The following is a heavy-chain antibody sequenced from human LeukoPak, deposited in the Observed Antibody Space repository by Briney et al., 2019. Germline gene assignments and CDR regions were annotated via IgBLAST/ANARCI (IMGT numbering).Heavy chain of an antibody. J-gene: IGHJ4*02. V-gene: IGHV4-38-2*02. CDR1: GYSISSGYY. D-gene: IGHD1-14*01. Sequence: PSETLSLTCSVSGYSISSGYYWGWFRQPPGKGLQWIGSMSHSENTYYNPSLKSRLTISVDTSKNQFSLKLDSVTAADTAMYFCARYNAGNLFTSDSWGQGTLVTVSS. CDR3: ARYNAGNLFTSDS. CDR2: MSHSENT.